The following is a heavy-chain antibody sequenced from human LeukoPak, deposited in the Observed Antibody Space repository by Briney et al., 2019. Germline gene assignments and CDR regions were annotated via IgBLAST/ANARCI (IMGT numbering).Heavy chain of an antibody. CDR2: IYHSGST. J-gene: IGHJ4*02. CDR3: ARVGRAGPISTRRIAAAGQRGYFDY. Sequence: SETLSLTCAVSGGSISSGGYSWSWIRQPPGKGLEWIGYIYHSGSTNYNPSLKSRVTISVDTSKNQFSLKLSSVTAADTAVYYCARVGRAGPISTRRIAAAGQRGYFDYWGQGTLVTVSS. V-gene: IGHV4-30-2*01. D-gene: IGHD6-13*01. CDR1: GGSISSGGYS.